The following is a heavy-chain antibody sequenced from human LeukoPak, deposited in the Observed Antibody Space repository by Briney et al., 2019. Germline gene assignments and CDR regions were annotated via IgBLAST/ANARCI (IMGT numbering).Heavy chain of an antibody. CDR1: GLTFSSYA. Sequence: GGSLRLSCAASGLTFSSYAMSWVRQAPGKGLEWVSAISGSGGSTYYADSVKGRFTISRDNSKNTLYLQMNSLRAEDTAVYYCAKEKQWLVLISDAFDIWGQGTMVTVSS. J-gene: IGHJ3*02. CDR3: AKEKQWLVLISDAFDI. D-gene: IGHD6-19*01. CDR2: ISGSGGST. V-gene: IGHV3-23*01.